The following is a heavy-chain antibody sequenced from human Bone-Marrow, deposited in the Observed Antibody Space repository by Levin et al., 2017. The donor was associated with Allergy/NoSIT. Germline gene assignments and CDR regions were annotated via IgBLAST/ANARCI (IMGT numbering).Heavy chain of an antibody. CDR3: ARVVTNYIWGTYRYLDI. CDR2: ISTFNGET. D-gene: IGHD3-16*02. Sequence: GESLKISCKASGYSFTTYGITWVRQAHGQGLEWMGWISTFNGETNYAQKFQGRVVMTTDTSTTTAYLDVKSLRSDDTAAYYCARVVTNYIWGTYRYLDIWGQGTLVTVSS. V-gene: IGHV1-18*01. J-gene: IGHJ4*02. CDR1: GYSFTTYG.